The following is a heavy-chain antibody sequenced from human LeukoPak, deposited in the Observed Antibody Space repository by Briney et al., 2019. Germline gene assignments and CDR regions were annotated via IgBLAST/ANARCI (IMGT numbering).Heavy chain of an antibody. J-gene: IGHJ3*02. CDR3: ARVEYSSSWGRGAFDI. CDR2: ISAYNGNT. D-gene: IGHD6-13*01. Sequence: GASVKVSCKASGHTFTSYGISWVRQAPGQGLEWMGWISAYNGNTNYAQKLQGRVTMTTDTSTSTAYMELRSLRSDDTAVYYCARVEYSSSWGRGAFDIWGQGTMVTVSS. CDR1: GHTFTSYG. V-gene: IGHV1-18*01.